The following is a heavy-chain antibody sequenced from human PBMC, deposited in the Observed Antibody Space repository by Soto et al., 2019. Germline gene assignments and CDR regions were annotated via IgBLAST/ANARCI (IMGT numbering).Heavy chain of an antibody. V-gene: IGHV3-15*01. D-gene: IGHD2-2*01. Sequence: GGSLRLSCAASGFTFSNAWMSWVRQAPGKGLEWVGRIKSKTDGGTTDYAAAVEGRFTISRDDSKNTLYLQMNSLKTEDTAEYYCTTDVDCSSTSCQPMDTHEYYYYYYMDVWGKGTTVTVSS. CDR3: TTDVDCSSTSCQPMDTHEYYYYYYMDV. CDR2: IKSKTDGGTT. J-gene: IGHJ6*03. CDR1: GFTFSNAW.